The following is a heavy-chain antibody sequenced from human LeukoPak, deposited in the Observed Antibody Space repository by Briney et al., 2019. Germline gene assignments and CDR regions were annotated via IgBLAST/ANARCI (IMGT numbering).Heavy chain of an antibody. D-gene: IGHD4-17*01. CDR3: ASGHPYGDYGDNDAFDI. CDR1: GYTFTSYD. V-gene: IGHV1-8*01. CDR2: MNPNSGNT. Sequence: ASVTVSCKASGYTFTSYDINWVRQAPGQGLEWMGWMNPNSGNTGYAQKFQGRVTMTRNTSISTAYMELSSLRSEDTAVYYCASGHPYGDYGDNDAFDIWGQGTMVTVSS. J-gene: IGHJ3*02.